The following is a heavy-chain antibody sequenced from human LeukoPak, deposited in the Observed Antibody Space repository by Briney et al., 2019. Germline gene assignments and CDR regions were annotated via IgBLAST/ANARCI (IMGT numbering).Heavy chain of an antibody. Sequence: GGSLRLSCAASGFTVSSNYMSWVRQAPGKGLEWVSVIYSGGSTYYADSVKGRFTISKDNSKNTLYLQMNSLRAEDTAVYYCARWRLRSGDAFDIWGQGTMVTVSS. CDR1: GFTVSSNY. CDR2: IYSGGST. V-gene: IGHV3-53*01. D-gene: IGHD3-10*01. J-gene: IGHJ3*02. CDR3: ARWRLRSGDAFDI.